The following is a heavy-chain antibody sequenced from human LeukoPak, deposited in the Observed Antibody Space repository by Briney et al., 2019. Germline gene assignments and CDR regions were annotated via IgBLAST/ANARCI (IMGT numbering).Heavy chain of an antibody. Sequence: GGSLRLSCAASGFTFSDYYMRWIRQAPGQGLAWVSYISSSGTTIYYADSVKGRFTISRDNAKNSLFLQMNSLRAEDTAVYYCARAYDLWSGYYYGDYWGQGTLVTVSS. CDR1: GFTFSDYY. J-gene: IGHJ4*02. CDR2: ISSSGTTI. D-gene: IGHD3-3*01. CDR3: ARAYDLWSGYYYGDY. V-gene: IGHV3-11*01.